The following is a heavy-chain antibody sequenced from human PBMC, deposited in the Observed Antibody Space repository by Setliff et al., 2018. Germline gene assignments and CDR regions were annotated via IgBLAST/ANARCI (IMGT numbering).Heavy chain of an antibody. CDR3: ARGIYYFDIMGDP. Sequence: ASVKVSCKASGYTFTNYGITWVRQAPGQGLEWMGWIRPHNGNTAYAQKLQDRVILTTDTSTTTVYMELRSLRSDDTAVYYCARGIYYFDIMGDPWGQGTLVTVSS. CDR1: GYTFTNYG. D-gene: IGHD3-22*01. J-gene: IGHJ5*02. V-gene: IGHV1-18*01. CDR2: IRPHNGNT.